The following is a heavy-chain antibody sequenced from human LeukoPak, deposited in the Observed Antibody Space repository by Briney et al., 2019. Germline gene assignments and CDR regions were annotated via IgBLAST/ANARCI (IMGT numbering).Heavy chain of an antibody. V-gene: IGHV4-61*02. CDR2: IYTSGST. D-gene: IGHD3-10*01. CDR3: ARDGYGSGSYYMDV. CDR1: GGSISSGSYY. J-gene: IGHJ6*03. Sequence: PSEILSLTCAVSGGSISSGSYYWSWIRQPAGKGLEWIGRIYTSGSTNYNPSLKSRVTISVDTSKNQFSLKLSSVTAADTAVYYCARDGYGSGSYYMDVWGKGTTVTVSS.